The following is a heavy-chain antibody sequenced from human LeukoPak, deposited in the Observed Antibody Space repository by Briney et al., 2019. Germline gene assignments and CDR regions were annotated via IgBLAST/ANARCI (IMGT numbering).Heavy chain of an antibody. CDR3: ATGSGTILTRLDY. CDR1: GYSISSGYY. CDR2: MYHSGST. D-gene: IGHD3-10*01. Sequence: SETLSLTCTVSGYSISSGYYWGWIRQPPGKGLEWIGSMYHSGSTYYNPSLKSRVTISVDTSKNQFSLKLSSVTAADTAVYYCATGSGTILTRLDYWGQGTLVTVSS. V-gene: IGHV4-38-2*02. J-gene: IGHJ4*02.